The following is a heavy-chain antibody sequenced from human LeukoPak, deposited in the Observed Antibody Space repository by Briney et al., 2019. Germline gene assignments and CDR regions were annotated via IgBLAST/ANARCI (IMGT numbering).Heavy chain of an antibody. V-gene: IGHV3-9*03. CDR2: ISWNSGSI. Sequence: GGSLRLSCAASGFTFDDYAMHWVRQAPGKGPEWVSGISWNSGSIGYADSAKGRFTISRDDAKNSLYLQMNSLRAEDMALYYCAKEDGSGKSSFDHWGQGILVTVSS. D-gene: IGHD3-10*01. CDR3: AKEDGSGKSSFDH. CDR1: GFTFDDYA. J-gene: IGHJ4*02.